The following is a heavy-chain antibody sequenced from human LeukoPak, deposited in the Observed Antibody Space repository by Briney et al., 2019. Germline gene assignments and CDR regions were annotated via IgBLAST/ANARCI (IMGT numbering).Heavy chain of an antibody. J-gene: IGHJ4*02. D-gene: IGHD3-10*01. CDR3: AAGRRDLKDY. CDR1: GFTFSSYA. CDR2: IYSGGST. Sequence: PGGSLRLSCAASGFTFSSYAMSWVRQAPGKGLEWVSVIYSGGSTYYADSVKGRFTISRDNSKNTLYLQMNSLRAEDTAVYYCAAGRRDLKDYWGQGTLVAVSS. V-gene: IGHV3-66*01.